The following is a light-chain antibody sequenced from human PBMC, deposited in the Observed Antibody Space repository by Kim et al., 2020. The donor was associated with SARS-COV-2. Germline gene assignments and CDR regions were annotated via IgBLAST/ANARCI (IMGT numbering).Light chain of an antibody. CDR3: NSYTSSSTDVV. CDR2: DVS. CDR1: SSDVGGYNY. J-gene: IGLJ2*01. Sequence: QSITCSCTGTSSDVGGYNYVSWYQQHPGKAPKLMIYDVSNRPSGVSNRFSGSKSGNTASLTISGLQAEDEADYYCNSYTSSSTDVVFGGGTQLTVL. V-gene: IGLV2-14*03.